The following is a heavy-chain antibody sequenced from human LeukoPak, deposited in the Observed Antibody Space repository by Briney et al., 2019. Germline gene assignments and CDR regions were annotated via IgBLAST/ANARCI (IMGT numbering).Heavy chain of an antibody. CDR3: ARDNYGAAGF. J-gene: IGHJ4*02. Sequence: GGSLRLSCAASGFTFNSYAMHWVRQAPGKGLEWVAVISYDGSNKYYADSVKGRFTISRDNSKNTLYLQMLSLRAEDTAVYYCARDNYGAAGFWGQGTLVTVSS. D-gene: IGHD4-17*01. V-gene: IGHV3-30-3*01. CDR2: ISYDGSNK. CDR1: GFTFNSYA.